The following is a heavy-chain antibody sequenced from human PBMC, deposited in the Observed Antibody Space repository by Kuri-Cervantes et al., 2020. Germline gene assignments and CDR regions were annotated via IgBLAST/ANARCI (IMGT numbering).Heavy chain of an antibody. D-gene: IGHD2-15*01. Sequence: SETLSLTCAVSGYSISSGYYWGWIRQPPGKGLEWIGSIYHSGSTYYNPSLKSRVTISVDKSKNQFSLKLSSVTAADTAVYYCAYRDYWGQGTLVTVSS. CDR3: AYRDY. CDR2: IYHSGST. CDR1: GYSISSGYY. V-gene: IGHV4-38-2*01. J-gene: IGHJ4*02.